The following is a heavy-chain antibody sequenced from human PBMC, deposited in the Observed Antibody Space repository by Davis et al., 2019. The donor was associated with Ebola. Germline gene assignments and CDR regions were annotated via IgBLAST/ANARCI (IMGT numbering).Heavy chain of an antibody. CDR1: GYTFTSYG. D-gene: IGHD1-20*01. J-gene: IGHJ5*02. Sequence: ASVKVSCKASGYTFTSYGISWVRQAPGQGLEWMGWINPHNGNANYAQNVQGRVTMTTDTSTSTAYMEVRILRSDDTAVYYCAREAEYNWKYNWFDPWGQGTLVTVSS. V-gene: IGHV1-18*04. CDR2: INPHNGNA. CDR3: AREAEYNWKYNWFDP.